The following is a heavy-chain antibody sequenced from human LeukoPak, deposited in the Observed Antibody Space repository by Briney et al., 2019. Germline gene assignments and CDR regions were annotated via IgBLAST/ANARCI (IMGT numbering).Heavy chain of an antibody. V-gene: IGHV3-11*05. CDR3: ARGTATSADS. CDR1: GFTLIDYY. Sequence: GGSLRLSCAASGFTLIDYYVSWIRQAPGKGLEWVAYISSSSSYTNYADSVKGRFTIARDNATTSVQLQMNSLRAADTAVYYCARGTATSADSWGQGTLVTVSS. D-gene: IGHD2-21*02. CDR2: ISSSSSYT. J-gene: IGHJ5*01.